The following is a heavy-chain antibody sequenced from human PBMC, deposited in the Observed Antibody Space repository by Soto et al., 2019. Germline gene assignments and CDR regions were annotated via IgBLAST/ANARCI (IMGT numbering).Heavy chain of an antibody. V-gene: IGHV3-30*18. CDR2: ISYDGSNK. J-gene: IGHJ4*02. Sequence: GGSLRLSCAASGFTFSSYGMHWVRQAPGKGLEWVAVISYDGSNKYYADSVKGRFTISRDNSKNTLYLQMNSLRAEDTAVYYCAKGHTGTALSLSDYWRQAPLVTVSS. CDR3: AKGHTGTALSLSDY. D-gene: IGHD1-1*01. CDR1: GFTFSSYG.